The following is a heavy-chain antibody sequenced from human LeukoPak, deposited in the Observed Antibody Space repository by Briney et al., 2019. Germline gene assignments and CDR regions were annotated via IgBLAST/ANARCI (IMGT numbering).Heavy chain of an antibody. J-gene: IGHJ4*02. D-gene: IGHD3-10*01. CDR1: GFTFSSYA. CDR3: ARSTGVALDY. CDR2: ISYDGSNK. Sequence: QTGGSLRLSCAASGFTFSSYAMHWVRQAPGKGLEWVAVISYDGSNKYSADSVKGRFTISRDNSKNTLYLQMNSLRAEDTAVYYCARSTGVALDYWGQGTLVTVSS. V-gene: IGHV3-30*04.